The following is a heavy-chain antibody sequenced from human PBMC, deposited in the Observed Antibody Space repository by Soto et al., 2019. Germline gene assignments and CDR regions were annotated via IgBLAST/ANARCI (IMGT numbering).Heavy chain of an antibody. CDR2: INPHGGST. D-gene: IGHD3-3*01. V-gene: IGHV1-46*01. J-gene: IGHJ5*02. CDR3: ARSSGGNFGIIIEASNWFDT. CDR1: GGTFSSYA. Sequence: ASVKVSCKASGGTFSSYAINWVRQAPGQGLEWMGVINPHGGSTKYAQKFQGRITMTRDTSRSTVYMELGSLRSDETAIYYCARSSGGNFGIIIEASNWFDTWGQGTMVTVS.